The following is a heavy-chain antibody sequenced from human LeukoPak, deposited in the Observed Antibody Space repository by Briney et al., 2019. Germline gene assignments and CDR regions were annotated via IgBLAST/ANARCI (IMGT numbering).Heavy chain of an antibody. J-gene: IGHJ4*02. D-gene: IGHD2-2*01. Sequence: SETLSLTCTVSGGYISSYYWSWIRQPPGKGLEWIGYIINSGSTNYNPSLKSRVTISVDTSKSQFSLKLSSVTAADTAVYFCALGDCSSTSCYVFDYWGQGTLVTVSS. CDR2: IINSGST. V-gene: IGHV4-59*01. CDR3: ALGDCSSTSCYVFDY. CDR1: GGYISSYY.